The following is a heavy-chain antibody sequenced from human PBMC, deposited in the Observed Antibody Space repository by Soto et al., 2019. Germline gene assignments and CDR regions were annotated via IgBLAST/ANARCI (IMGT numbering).Heavy chain of an antibody. J-gene: IGHJ4*02. Sequence: EVQLLESGGGLVQPGGSLRLSCAAAGFTFSSYAMSWVRQAPGKGLEWVSAISGSGGSTYYADSVKGRFTISRDNSKNPLHLQMNSLRAEDTAVYYCAKGGSSNSGGYYFDYWGQGTLVTVSS. D-gene: IGHD6-13*01. CDR3: AKGGSSNSGGYYFDY. CDR1: GFTFSSYA. V-gene: IGHV3-23*01. CDR2: ISGSGGST.